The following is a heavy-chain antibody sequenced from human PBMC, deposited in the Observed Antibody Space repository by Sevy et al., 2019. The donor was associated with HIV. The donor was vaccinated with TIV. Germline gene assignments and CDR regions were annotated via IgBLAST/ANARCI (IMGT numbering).Heavy chain of an antibody. CDR2: IRTYNGEK. CDR1: GYTLINYP. J-gene: IGHJ4*02. V-gene: IGHV1-18*01. Sequence: ASVKVSCKTSGYTLINYPLSWVRQAPGQGLEWMGCIRTYNGEKKYPQKFQGRATMTTDTSTTTAYRELRSLRSDATAVYYCACDSDGNGHYCLDYFDSWGQGTLVTVSS. CDR3: ACDSDGNGHYCLDYFDS. D-gene: IGHD3-22*01.